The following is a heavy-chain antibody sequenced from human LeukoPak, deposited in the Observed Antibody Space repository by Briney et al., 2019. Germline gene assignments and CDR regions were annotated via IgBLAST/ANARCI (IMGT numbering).Heavy chain of an antibody. J-gene: IGHJ6*03. D-gene: IGHD2-8*01. CDR2: ISHSGSTI. CDR3: ARDSIVRGNIGNDMDV. V-gene: IGHV3-11*01. Sequence: GGALRVSCAASGFTFSDYYRSWIRQAPGKGLWWVSYISHSGSTIYYADSVKGRFTISRDKAKNSLYLQMNSLRAGDTAVYYCARDSIVRGNIGNDMDVWGKGTTVTVSS. CDR1: GFTFSDYY.